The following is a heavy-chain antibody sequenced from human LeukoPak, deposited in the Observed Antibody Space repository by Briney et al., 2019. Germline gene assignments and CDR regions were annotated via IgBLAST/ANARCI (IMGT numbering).Heavy chain of an antibody. J-gene: IGHJ4*02. CDR3: ARAGGISTVTTSFDY. CDR1: GGTFSSYA. D-gene: IGHD4-17*01. Sequence: WVKVSCKASGGTFSSYAISWVRQAPGQGLEWMGGIIPIFGTANYAQKFQGRVTITTDESTSTAYMELSSLRSEDTAVYYCARAGGISTVTTSFDYWGQGTLVTVSS. V-gene: IGHV1-69*05. CDR2: IIPIFGTA.